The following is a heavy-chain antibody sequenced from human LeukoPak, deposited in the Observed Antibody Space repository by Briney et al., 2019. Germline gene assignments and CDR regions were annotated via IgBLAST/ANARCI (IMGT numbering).Heavy chain of an antibody. CDR1: GFTFSSYW. CDR3: ARDRGWYGMDV. D-gene: IGHD6-19*01. CDR2: IKQDGSEQ. V-gene: IGHV3-7*01. Sequence: GGSLRLSCTASGFTFSSYWMTWVRQAPGKGLEWVANIKQDGSEQFYVDSVKGRFTISRDNAKNSLFLQMNSLRAEDTAVYYCARDRGWYGMDVWGQGTTVTVSS. J-gene: IGHJ6*02.